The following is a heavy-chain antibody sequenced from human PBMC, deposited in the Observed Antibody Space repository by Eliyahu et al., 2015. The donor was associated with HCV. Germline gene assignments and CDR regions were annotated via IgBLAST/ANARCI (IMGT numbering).Heavy chain of an antibody. CDR1: GFTFSSYA. D-gene: IGHD3-9*01. V-gene: IGHV3-23*04. CDR2: ISGSGGST. CDR3: AKYDILTGYSPEYFQH. J-gene: IGHJ1*01. Sequence: EVQLVESGGGLVQPGGSLRLSCAASGFTFSSYAMXWVRQAPGKGLEGVSAISGSGGSTYYADSVKGRFTISRDNSKNTLYLQMNSLRAEDTAVYYCAKYDILTGYSPEYFQHWGQGTLVTVSS.